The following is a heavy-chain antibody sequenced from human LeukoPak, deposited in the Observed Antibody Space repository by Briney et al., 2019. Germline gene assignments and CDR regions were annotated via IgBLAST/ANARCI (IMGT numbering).Heavy chain of an antibody. V-gene: IGHV3-21*01. CDR2: ITSSSSPI. J-gene: IGHJ6*01. CDR3: ARDPFSVPAEDYYYGMDV. Sequence: GGSLRLSCAASGFTFSSYSMNWVRQAPGKGLEWVSSITSSSSPIYYADSVKGRFTISRDNAKNSLYLQMNSLRAEDTAVYYGARDPFSVPAEDYYYGMDVWGQGTTVTVSS. D-gene: IGHD2-2*01. CDR1: GFTFSSYS.